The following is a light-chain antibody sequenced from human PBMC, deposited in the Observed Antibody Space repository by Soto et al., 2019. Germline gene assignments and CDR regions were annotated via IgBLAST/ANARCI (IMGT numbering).Light chain of an antibody. J-gene: IGKJ1*01. CDR2: GAS. CDR1: QSVRNN. CDR3: QQYYSTPWT. Sequence: EIVMTQSPATLSVSPGERATLSCRASQSVRNNLAWYQQKPGQAPSLLIYGASTRATGIPARFSGSGSGTEFTLTISSLQSEDFAVYYCQQYYSTPWTFGQGNKVEIK. V-gene: IGKV3-15*01.